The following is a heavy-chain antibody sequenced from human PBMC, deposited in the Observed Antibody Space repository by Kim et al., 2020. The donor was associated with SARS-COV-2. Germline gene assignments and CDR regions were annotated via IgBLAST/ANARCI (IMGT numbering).Heavy chain of an antibody. J-gene: IGHJ4*02. V-gene: IGHV4-59*13. CDR1: GGSFSSYY. CDR3: ARGASIICSTYYDILTGYYRELRPSIET. CDR2: IYYSGST. Sequence: SETLSLTCTVSGGSFSSYYWSWIRQPPGKGLEWIGYIYYSGSTNYNPSLKSRVTISVDTSKNQFSLKLSSVTAADTAVYYCARGASIICSTYYDILTGYYRELRPSIETWGQGTLVTVSS. D-gene: IGHD3-9*01.